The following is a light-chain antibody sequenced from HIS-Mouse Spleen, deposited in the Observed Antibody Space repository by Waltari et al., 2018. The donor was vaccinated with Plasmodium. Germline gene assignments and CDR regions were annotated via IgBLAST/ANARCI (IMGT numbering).Light chain of an antibody. CDR1: KLGDKY. CDR2: QDS. Sequence: SYELTQPPSVSVSPGQTASITCPGDKLGDKYACWYQQKPGQSPVLVIYQDSKRPSGIPVRFSGSNSENTATLTVSGTQAMDEADYYCQAWDSSTVVFGGGTKLTVL. CDR3: QAWDSSTVV. V-gene: IGLV3-1*01. J-gene: IGLJ2*01.